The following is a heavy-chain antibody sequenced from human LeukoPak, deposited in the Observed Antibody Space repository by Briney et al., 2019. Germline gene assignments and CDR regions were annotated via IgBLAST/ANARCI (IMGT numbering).Heavy chain of an antibody. CDR2: KYNSGSA. Sequence: PSQTLSLTCNVSGVSVSDGRDYWTWIRPHPGKCLEWIGYKYNSGSAKYNPSLESRLTISIDTSKNQFSLQLSSVTAADTATYYCATPYCRSISCLDVFNVWGQGTRVTVSS. CDR3: ATPYCRSISCLDVFNV. V-gene: IGHV4-31*03. CDR1: GVSVSDGRDY. J-gene: IGHJ3*01. D-gene: IGHD2-2*01.